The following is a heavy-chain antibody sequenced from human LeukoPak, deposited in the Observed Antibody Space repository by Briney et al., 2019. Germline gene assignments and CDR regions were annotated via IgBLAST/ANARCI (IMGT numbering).Heavy chain of an antibody. CDR2: IYYSGST. D-gene: IGHD3-10*01. J-gene: IGHJ5*02. Sequence: PSETLSLTCTVSGGSISSYYWSWLRQPPGKGLEWIGYIYYSGSTNYNPSLKSRVTISVDTSKNQFSLKLSSVTPADTAVYYCARGGYGLGNDFRFDPWGQGTLVTVSS. CDR1: GGSISSYY. V-gene: IGHV4-59*01. CDR3: ARGGYGLGNDFRFDP.